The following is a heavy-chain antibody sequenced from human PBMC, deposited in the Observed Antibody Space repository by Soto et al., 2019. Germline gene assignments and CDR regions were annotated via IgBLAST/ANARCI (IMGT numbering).Heavy chain of an antibody. V-gene: IGHV1-18*01. Sequence: QVQLVQSGAEVKKPGASVKVSCKASGYTFTSYGISWVRQAPGQGLEWMGWISAYNGNTNYAQKLQGRVTMTTETSTRTAYMELRSLRSDDTAVYYCAGGDDILTGYYRGGDYWGQGTLVTVSS. CDR2: ISAYNGNT. J-gene: IGHJ4*02. D-gene: IGHD3-9*01. CDR3: AGGDDILTGYYRGGDY. CDR1: GYTFTSYG.